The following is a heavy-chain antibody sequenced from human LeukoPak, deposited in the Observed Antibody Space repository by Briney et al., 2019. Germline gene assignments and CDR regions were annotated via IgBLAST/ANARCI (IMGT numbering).Heavy chain of an antibody. V-gene: IGHV1-2*02. J-gene: IGHJ6*02. CDR1: GYTFTGYY. Sequence: ASVKVSCKASGYTFTGYYMHWVRQAPGQGLEWMGWINPNSGGTNYAQKFQGRVTMTRDTSISTACMELRSLRSDDTAVYYCARDMGFLWFGESPYYYYGMDVWGQGTTVTVSS. CDR2: INPNSGGT. D-gene: IGHD3-10*01. CDR3: ARDMGFLWFGESPYYYYGMDV.